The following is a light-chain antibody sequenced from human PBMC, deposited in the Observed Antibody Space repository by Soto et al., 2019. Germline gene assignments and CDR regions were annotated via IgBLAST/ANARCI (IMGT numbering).Light chain of an antibody. CDR1: QSVSSNY. CDR2: GAS. Sequence: EIVLTQSPGTLSLSPGERATLSCRASQSVSSNYLAWYQQKPGQAPRLLIYGASSRATGIPDRFSGSGSGTDVTLTISSLQSEDFAVYYCQQYNNWPWTFGQGTKVEIK. V-gene: IGKV3-20*01. CDR3: QQYNNWPWT. J-gene: IGKJ1*01.